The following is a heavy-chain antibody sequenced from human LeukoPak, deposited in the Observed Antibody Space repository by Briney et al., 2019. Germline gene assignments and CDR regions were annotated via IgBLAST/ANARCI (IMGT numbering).Heavy chain of an antibody. CDR1: GFTFSAYS. CDR3: ARCYSGWSRIDS. CDR2: ISGSSTYI. D-gene: IGHD6-19*01. Sequence: PGGSLRLSCAGSGFTFSAYSMNWVRQAPGKGLEWVSSISGSSTYIYYADSVKGRFTISRDNAKNSLHLQMNSLRAEDMAVYYCARCYSGWSRIDSWGQGTLVTVLS. J-gene: IGHJ4*02. V-gene: IGHV3-21*01.